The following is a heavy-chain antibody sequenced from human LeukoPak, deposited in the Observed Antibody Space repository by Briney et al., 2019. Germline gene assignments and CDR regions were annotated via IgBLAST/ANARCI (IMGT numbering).Heavy chain of an antibody. CDR1: GYSISSGNY. V-gene: IGHV4-38-2*01. Sequence: SETLSLTCSVSGYSISSGNYWGWIRQPPGKGLEWIGEINHSGSTNYNPSLKSRVTISVDTSKNQFSLKLSSVTAADTAVYYCARTAGFWSGYRLDYWGQGTLVTVSS. D-gene: IGHD3-3*01. J-gene: IGHJ4*01. CDR2: INHSGST. CDR3: ARTAGFWSGYRLDY.